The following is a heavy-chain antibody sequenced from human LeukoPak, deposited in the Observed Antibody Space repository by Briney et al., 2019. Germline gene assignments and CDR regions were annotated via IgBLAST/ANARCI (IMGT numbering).Heavy chain of an antibody. J-gene: IGHJ4*02. CDR1: GGSISSYY. Sequence: PSETLSLTCTVSGGSISSYYWSWIRQPPGKGLEWIGYIYYSGSTNYNPSLKSRVTISVDTSKNQFSPKLSSVTAADTAVYYCARGELLAYFDYWGQGTLVTVSS. V-gene: IGHV4-59*01. CDR2: IYYSGST. CDR3: ARGELLAYFDY. D-gene: IGHD3-10*01.